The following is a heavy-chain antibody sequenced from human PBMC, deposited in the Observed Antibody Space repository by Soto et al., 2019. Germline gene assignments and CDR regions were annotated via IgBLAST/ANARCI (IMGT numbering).Heavy chain of an antibody. CDR2: ICYSGST. Sequence: SETLSLTCTVSGDSVSRGGSYWSWIRQPPGKGLEWIGYICYSGSTDYNPSLKSRVTISVDTSKNQFSLKLSSVTAADTAVYYCATSNWFDPWGQGTLVTVSS. J-gene: IGHJ5*02. CDR3: ATSNWFDP. CDR1: GDSVSRGGSY. V-gene: IGHV4-61*08.